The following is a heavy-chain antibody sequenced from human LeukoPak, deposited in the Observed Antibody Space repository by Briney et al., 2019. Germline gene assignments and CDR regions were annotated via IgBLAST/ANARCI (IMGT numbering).Heavy chain of an antibody. D-gene: IGHD6-19*01. CDR3: ARGPQIYYSSGSYYFDY. Sequence: GASVKVSCKASGYTFNSYDINWVRQATGQGLEWMGWMNPNSGNTGYAQKFQGRVTMTRNTSISTAYMELSSLRSEDTAVYFCARGPQIYYSSGSYYFDYWGQGTLVTVSS. V-gene: IGHV1-8*01. CDR2: MNPNSGNT. CDR1: GYTFNSYD. J-gene: IGHJ4*02.